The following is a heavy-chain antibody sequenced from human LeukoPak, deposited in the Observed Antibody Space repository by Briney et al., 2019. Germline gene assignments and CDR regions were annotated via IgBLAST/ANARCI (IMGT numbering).Heavy chain of an antibody. CDR1: GFTFSSYA. V-gene: IGHV3-66*01. CDR2: IYSGGST. D-gene: IGHD6-13*01. J-gene: IGHJ4*02. Sequence: GGSLRLSCAASGFTFSSYAMSWVRQAPGKGLEWVSVIYSGGSTYYADSVKGRFTISRDNSKNTLYLQMNSLRAEDTAVYYCARSTIPYSSSWYHFDYWGQGTLVTVSS. CDR3: ARSTIPYSSSWYHFDY.